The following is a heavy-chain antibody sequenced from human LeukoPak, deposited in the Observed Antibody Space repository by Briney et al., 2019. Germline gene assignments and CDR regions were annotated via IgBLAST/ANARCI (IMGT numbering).Heavy chain of an antibody. CDR3: ARGGYYTFDS. V-gene: IGHV3-7*03. CDR1: GFSFRDYW. Sequence: GGSLRLSCAASGFSFRDYWMNWVRQAPGKGLEWVASTNKDESARYYVDSVKGRFTISRDNAKNSLYLQMNSLRVEDTAVYFCARGGYYTFDSWGQGTLVTVSS. J-gene: IGHJ4*02. CDR2: TNKDESAR. D-gene: IGHD3-3*01.